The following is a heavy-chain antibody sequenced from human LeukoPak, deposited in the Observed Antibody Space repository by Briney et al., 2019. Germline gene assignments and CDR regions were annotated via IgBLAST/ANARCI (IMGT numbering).Heavy chain of an antibody. D-gene: IGHD1-26*01. Sequence: ASVKVSCKASGYTFASYGITWVRQAPGQGLEWMGWISAYNGNTKYALKLQGRVTMTTDTSTSTAYMELRSLRSDDTAVYYCARVPVGPTDSWGQGTLVTVSS. V-gene: IGHV1-18*01. J-gene: IGHJ4*02. CDR2: ISAYNGNT. CDR3: ARVPVGPTDS. CDR1: GYTFASYG.